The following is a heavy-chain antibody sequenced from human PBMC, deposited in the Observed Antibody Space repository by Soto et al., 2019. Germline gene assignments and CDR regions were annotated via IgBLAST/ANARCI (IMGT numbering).Heavy chain of an antibody. CDR3: AKDITYDSSSYDS. V-gene: IGHV3-23*01. Sequence: EVQLLESGGGLVQPGGSLRLSCAASGFTFSRFGMSWVRQAPGKGLEWVSGISGGGKPTYYSDSVKGRFTISRDSAKNTLYLQMNSLITEDTAVYYCAKDITYDSSSYDSWGQGTLATVSS. CDR1: GFTFSRFG. D-gene: IGHD3-22*01. J-gene: IGHJ4*02. CDR2: ISGGGKPT.